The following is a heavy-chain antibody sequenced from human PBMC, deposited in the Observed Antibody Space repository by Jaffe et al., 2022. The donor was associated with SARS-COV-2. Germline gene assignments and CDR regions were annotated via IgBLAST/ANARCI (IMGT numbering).Heavy chain of an antibody. Sequence: EVQLLESGGGLIQPGGSLRLSCTASAFTFSTYAMGWVRQAPGKALEWVSTISDSGVSTHYADSVKGRFTISRDNPKNTLYLQMDSLRADDTAVYYCAKVRWSDRDFDFWGQGTLVTVSS. CDR2: ISDSGVST. CDR3: AKVRWSDRDFDF. D-gene: IGHD2-15*01. J-gene: IGHJ4*02. CDR1: AFTFSTYA. V-gene: IGHV3-23*01.